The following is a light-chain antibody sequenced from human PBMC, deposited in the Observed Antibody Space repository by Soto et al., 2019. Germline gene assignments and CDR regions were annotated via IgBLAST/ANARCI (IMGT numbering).Light chain of an antibody. J-gene: IGKJ1*01. CDR3: KQNYNGPRGA. Sequence: EIVMTQSPATLSVSPGERATLSCRASQSVSIYLAWYQQKPGQDPRILIYGASTRATGGPARFSGSGSGTELTLTISSLQAEDFAAYYCKQNYNGPRGAFGHGTKVDIK. CDR1: QSVSIY. V-gene: IGKV3-15*01. CDR2: GAS.